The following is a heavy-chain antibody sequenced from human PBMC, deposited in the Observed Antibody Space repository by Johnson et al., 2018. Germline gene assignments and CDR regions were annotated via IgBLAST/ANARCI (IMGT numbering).Heavy chain of an antibody. CDR3: AKDRGSGERPTDAFDI. D-gene: IGHD3-10*01. V-gene: IGHV3-30*18. CDR2: ISYDGSNK. CDR1: GFTFSSYG. Sequence: QVQLVQSGGGVVQPGRSLRLSCAASGFTFSSYGMHWVRQAPGKGLEWVAVISYDGSNKYYADSVKGRFTISGDNSKNTLYLQMNSLRAEDTAGYYCAKDRGSGERPTDAFDIWGQGTMVTVSS. J-gene: IGHJ3*02.